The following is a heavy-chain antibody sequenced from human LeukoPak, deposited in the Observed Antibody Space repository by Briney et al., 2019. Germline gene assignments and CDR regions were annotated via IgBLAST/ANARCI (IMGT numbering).Heavy chain of an antibody. CDR3: ARDFSGYDPVEYCSGGSCD. CDR1: GDSISSTNDY. V-gene: IGHV3-11*01. J-gene: IGHJ4*02. Sequence: PSETLSLTCTVSGDSISSTNDYWAWIRQAPGKGLEWVSYISSSGSTIYYADSVKGRFTISRDNAKNSLYLQMNSLRAEDTAVYYCARDFSGYDPVEYCSGGSCDWGQGTLVTVSS. D-gene: IGHD2-15*01. CDR2: ISSSGSTI.